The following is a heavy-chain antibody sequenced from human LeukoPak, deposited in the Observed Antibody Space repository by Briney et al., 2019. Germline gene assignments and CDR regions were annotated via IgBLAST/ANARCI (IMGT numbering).Heavy chain of an antibody. CDR3: AKSFYDFWSGLKYYFDY. CDR1: GFNFDIFA. D-gene: IGHD3-3*01. CDR2: LGRSGGSK. J-gene: IGHJ4*02. Sequence: GGSLRLSCVASGFNFDIFAMSWVRQSPGGGLEWVASLGRSGGSKNYADSVKGRFTISRDNSKNTLFLQMNSLRVEDSAIYYCAKSFYDFWSGLKYYFDYWGQGTLVTVSS. V-gene: IGHV3-23*01.